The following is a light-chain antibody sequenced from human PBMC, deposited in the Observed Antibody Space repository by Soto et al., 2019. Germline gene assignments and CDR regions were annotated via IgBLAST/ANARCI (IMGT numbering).Light chain of an antibody. CDR2: DAS. CDR3: QQRSNWPPEYT. V-gene: IGKV3-11*01. Sequence: EIVLTQSPATLSLSPGEIATLSCRASQSVNSFLAWYQQKPGQAPRLLLYDASNSASGIPARFSGSGSGTDFTLTISSLEPEDFAVYYCQQRSNWPPEYTFGQGTKLESK. J-gene: IGKJ2*01. CDR1: QSVNSF.